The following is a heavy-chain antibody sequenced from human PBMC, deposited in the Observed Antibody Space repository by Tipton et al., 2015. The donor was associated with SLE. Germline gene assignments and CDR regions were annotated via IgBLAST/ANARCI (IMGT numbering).Heavy chain of an antibody. CDR2: IDYTGNT. J-gene: IGHJ2*01. Sequence: TLSLTCSVSVDSISSSGYYWGWIRQPPGKGLGWIGSIDYTGNTHYNPSLKRRVTISLDTSKNQFSQRLTSVTAADTAVYYCATRRSRWLQLGYFDLWGRGTLVTVSS. D-gene: IGHD5-24*01. CDR1: VDSISSSGYY. V-gene: IGHV4-39*07. CDR3: ATRRSRWLQLGYFDL.